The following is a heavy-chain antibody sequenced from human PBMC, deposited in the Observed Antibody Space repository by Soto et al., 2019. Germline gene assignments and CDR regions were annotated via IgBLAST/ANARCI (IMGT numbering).Heavy chain of an antibody. CDR3: AREQVEMATILNYGMDV. CDR2: ISSSGSTI. V-gene: IGHV3-48*03. D-gene: IGHD5-12*01. CDR1: GFTFSSYE. Sequence: LRLSCAASGFTFSSYEMNWVRQAPGKGLEWVSYISSSGSTIYYADSVKGRFTISRDNAKNSLYLQMNSLRAGDTAVYYCAREQVEMATILNYGMDVWGQGTTVTVSS. J-gene: IGHJ6*02.